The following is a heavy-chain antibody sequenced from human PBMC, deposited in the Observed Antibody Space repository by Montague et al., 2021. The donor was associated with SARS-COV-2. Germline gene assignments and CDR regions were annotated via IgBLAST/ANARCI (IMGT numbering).Heavy chain of an antibody. D-gene: IGHD1-26*01. CDR3: TRRGSGRSDLAY. CDR1: GVVELRRRSE. J-gene: IGHJ4*02. Sequence: SETLSLTCTVSGVVELRRRSEEYTPVPQSPMQLVCRHLLEKKSTKYKPSLNSRVSMSVDKSWNQFSLRLTSVTAADTAIHYCTRRGSGRSDLAYWGQGTLVTVSS. V-gene: IGHV4-61*05. CDR2: LLEKKST.